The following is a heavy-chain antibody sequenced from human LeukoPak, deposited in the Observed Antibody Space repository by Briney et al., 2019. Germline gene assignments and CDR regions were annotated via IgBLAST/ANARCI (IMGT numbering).Heavy chain of an antibody. CDR1: GGSSVGYS. V-gene: IGHV4-34*01. CDR2: INHSGST. D-gene: IGHD4-11*01. Sequence: PSETLSLTCAVYGGSSVGYSGGWIPHPPGKGWDGIGEINHSGSTNYNPSLKSRVTISVDTSKNQFSLKLSSVTAADTAVYYCARGYRNSAACFDPWGQGTLVTVSS. CDR3: ARGYRNSAACFDP. J-gene: IGHJ5*02.